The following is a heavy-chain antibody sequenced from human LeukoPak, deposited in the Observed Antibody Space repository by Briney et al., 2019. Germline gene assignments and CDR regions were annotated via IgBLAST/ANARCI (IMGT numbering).Heavy chain of an antibody. CDR3: ARARYSYGYPYFDY. J-gene: IGHJ4*02. Sequence: PSETLSLTCAVSGGSISSGGYYWSWIRQPPGKGLEWIGYIYHSGSTYYNPSLKSRVTISVDRSKNQFSLKLSSVTAADTAVYYCARARYSYGYPYFDYWGQGTLVTVSS. V-gene: IGHV4-30-2*01. CDR1: GGSISSGGYY. D-gene: IGHD5-18*01. CDR2: IYHSGST.